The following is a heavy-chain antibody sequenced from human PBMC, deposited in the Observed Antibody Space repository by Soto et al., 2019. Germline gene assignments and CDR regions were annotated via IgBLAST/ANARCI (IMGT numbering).Heavy chain of an antibody. CDR2: ISYGGANK. Sequence: QVQLVESGGGVVQPGRSLRLACAASGIAFNTHAMHWVRHAPGKGLEWVAVISYGGANKYYADSVRGRSTISRDNSENTLFLQMSSLRPEDTAVYYCARGPRSCSSTSCYTIDYWGQGTLVTVSS. J-gene: IGHJ4*02. CDR3: ARGPRSCSSTSCYTIDY. CDR1: GIAFNTHA. V-gene: IGHV3-30*03. D-gene: IGHD2-2*02.